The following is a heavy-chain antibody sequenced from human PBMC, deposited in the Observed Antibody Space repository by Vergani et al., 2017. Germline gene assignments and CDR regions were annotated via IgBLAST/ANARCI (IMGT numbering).Heavy chain of an antibody. Sequence: QVQLVQSGAEVKKPGSSVKVSCKASGGTFSSYAISWVRQAPGQGLEWMGRIIPIFGTANYAQKFQGRVTITADESPSTAYMELSSLRSEDTGVYYCARDLLGRYHFDYWGKGTLVTVSS. CDR1: GGTFSSYA. J-gene: IGHJ4*02. D-gene: IGHD1-1*01. CDR3: ARDLLGRYHFDY. V-gene: IGHV1-69*18. CDR2: IIPIFGTA.